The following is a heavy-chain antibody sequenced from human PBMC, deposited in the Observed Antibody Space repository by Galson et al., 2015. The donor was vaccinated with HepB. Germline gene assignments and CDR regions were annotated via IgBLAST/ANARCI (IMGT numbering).Heavy chain of an antibody. V-gene: IGHV3-30*18. CDR2: ISYDGSNK. J-gene: IGHJ5*02. CDR1: GFTFSSYG. CDR3: AKDLDIVVVVAALDP. Sequence: SLRLSCAASGFTFSSYGMHWVRQAPGKGLEWVAVISYDGSNKYYADSVKGRFTISRDNSKNTLYLQMNSLRAEDTAVYYCAKDLDIVVVVAALDPWGQGTLVTVSS. D-gene: IGHD2-15*01.